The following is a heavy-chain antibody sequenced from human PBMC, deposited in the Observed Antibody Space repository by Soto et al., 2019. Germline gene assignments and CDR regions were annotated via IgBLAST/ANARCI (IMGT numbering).Heavy chain of an antibody. CDR1: GFTFSSYG. Sequence: GGSLRLSCAASGFTFSSYGMHWVRQAPGKGLEWVAVISYDGSNKYYADSVKGRFTISRDNSKNTLYLQMNSLRAEDTAVYYCAKDQADIVATIWPTPFNYWGQGTLVTVSS. D-gene: IGHD5-12*01. CDR2: ISYDGSNK. J-gene: IGHJ4*02. CDR3: AKDQADIVATIWPTPFNY. V-gene: IGHV3-30*18.